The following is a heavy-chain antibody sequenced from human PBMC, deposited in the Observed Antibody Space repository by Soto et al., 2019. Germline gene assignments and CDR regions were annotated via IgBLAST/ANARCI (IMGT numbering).Heavy chain of an antibody. J-gene: IGHJ6*02. D-gene: IGHD2-2*01. Sequence: QVQLVQSGAEVKKPGSSVKVSCKASGGTLSSYAISWVRQAPGKGLEWMGGIIPISGTANYAQKFQGRVTNTADESTSTAYMELSSLRSEDTAVYYCARSQGSSTSLEIYYYYYYGMDVWGQGTTVTVSS. CDR2: IIPISGTA. CDR1: GGTLSSYA. CDR3: ARSQGSSTSLEIYYYYYYGMDV. V-gene: IGHV1-69*01.